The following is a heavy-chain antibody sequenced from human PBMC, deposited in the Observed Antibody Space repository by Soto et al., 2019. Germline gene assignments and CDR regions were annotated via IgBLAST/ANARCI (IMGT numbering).Heavy chain of an antibody. CDR1: GGTFSSYA. CDR2: IIPIFGTA. D-gene: IGHD2-2*01. CDR3: ARDRCSSTSCYPVGETGTNYYGMDV. V-gene: IGHV1-69*06. J-gene: IGHJ6*02. Sequence: SVKVSCKASGGTFSSYAISWVRQAPGQGLEWMGGIIPIFGTANYAQKFQGRVTITADKSTSTAYMELSSLRSEDTAVYYCARDRCSSTSCYPVGETGTNYYGMDVWGQGTTVTVSS.